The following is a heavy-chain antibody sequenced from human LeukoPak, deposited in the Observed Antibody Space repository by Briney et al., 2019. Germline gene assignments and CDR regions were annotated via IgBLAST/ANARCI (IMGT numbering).Heavy chain of an antibody. D-gene: IGHD3-10*01. CDR2: ISSSSSYI. CDR3: ARDGGYGDIPFDY. CDR1: GFTFSNYW. Sequence: GGSLRLSCTASGFTFSNYWMTWVRQAPGKGLEWVSSISSSSSYIYYADSVKGRFTISRDNAKNSLYLQMNSLRAEDTAVYYCARDGGYGDIPFDYWGQGTLVTVSS. J-gene: IGHJ4*02. V-gene: IGHV3-21*01.